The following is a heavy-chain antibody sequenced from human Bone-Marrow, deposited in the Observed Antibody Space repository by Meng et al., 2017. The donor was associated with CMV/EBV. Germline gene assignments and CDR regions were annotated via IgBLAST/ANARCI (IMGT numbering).Heavy chain of an antibody. CDR3: AASGYGSIDY. CDR1: GYAFTGYL. CDR2: INPNSGGT. D-gene: IGHD5-12*01. J-gene: IGHJ4*02. Sequence: ASVKVSCKAVGYAFTGYLIHWVRQAPGQGLEWMGWINPNSGGTNYAQKFQGRVTMTRDTSISTAYMELSRLRSDDTAVYYCAASGYGSIDYWGQGTLVTVSS. V-gene: IGHV1-2*02.